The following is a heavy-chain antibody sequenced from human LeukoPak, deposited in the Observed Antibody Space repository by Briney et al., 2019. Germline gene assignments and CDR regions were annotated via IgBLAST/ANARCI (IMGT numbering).Heavy chain of an antibody. V-gene: IGHV4-59*01. Sequence: SETLSLTCTVSGVSISSYYWSWIRQPPGKGLEWIGYIYYSGSTNYNPSLKSRVTISVDTSKNQFSLKLSSVTAADTAVYYCARWEDCSSTSCYRDAFDIWGQGTMVTVSS. CDR2: IYYSGST. J-gene: IGHJ3*02. CDR1: GVSISSYY. CDR3: ARWEDCSSTSCYRDAFDI. D-gene: IGHD2-2*01.